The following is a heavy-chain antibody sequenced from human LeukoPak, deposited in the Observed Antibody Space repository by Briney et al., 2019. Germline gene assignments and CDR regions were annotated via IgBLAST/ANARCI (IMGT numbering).Heavy chain of an antibody. D-gene: IGHD2-2*01. V-gene: IGHV1-18*01. CDR1: GYTFTSYG. CDR2: ISAYNGNT. Sequence: GASVKVSCKASGYTFTSYGISWVRQAPGQGLEWMGWISAYNGNTNYAQKLQGRVTMTTDTSTSTAYMELSSLRSEDTAVYYCARGSDCSSTSCYLPFDYWGQGTLVTVSS. CDR3: ARGSDCSSTSCYLPFDY. J-gene: IGHJ4*02.